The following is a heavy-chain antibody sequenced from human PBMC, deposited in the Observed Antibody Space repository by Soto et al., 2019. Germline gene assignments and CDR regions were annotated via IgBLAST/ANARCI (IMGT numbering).Heavy chain of an antibody. D-gene: IGHD2-21*02. V-gene: IGHV1-8*01. J-gene: IGHJ6*02. CDR2: MNPNSANT. CDR1: GYTFTSYD. CDR3: AREGDVPYYYYGMDV. Sequence: ASVKVSCKASGYTFTSYDINWVRQATGQGLEWMGWMNPNSANTGYAQKFQGRVTMTRNTSISTAYMELSSLRSEDTAVYYCAREGDVPYYYYGMDVWGQGTTVTVSS.